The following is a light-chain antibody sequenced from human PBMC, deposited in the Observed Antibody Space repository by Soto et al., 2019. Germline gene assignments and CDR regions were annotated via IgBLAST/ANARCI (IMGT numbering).Light chain of an antibody. CDR2: SSN. J-gene: IGLJ1*01. Sequence: QSVLTQPPSASGTPGQRVSISCSGISSNIGSETVNWYQQFPGTAPKLLIYSSNQRPSGVPDRFSGSKSGTSAFLDISGLQSEDEADYYCSSYTSTNTLYVFGTGTKLTVL. V-gene: IGLV1-44*01. CDR1: SSNIGSET. CDR3: SSYTSTNTLYV.